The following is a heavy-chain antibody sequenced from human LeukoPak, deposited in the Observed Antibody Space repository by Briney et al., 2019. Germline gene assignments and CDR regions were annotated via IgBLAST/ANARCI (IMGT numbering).Heavy chain of an antibody. CDR1: GYNFISSG. D-gene: IGHD3-22*01. V-gene: IGHV7-4-1*02. CDR3: VRGIDTTGYFNY. Sequence: GASVKVSCKASGYNFISSGVTWVRQAPGQGLEWMGWINTNTGSPTYAQGLTGRFVFSLDTSVSTAFLQISSLKAEDTALYYCVRGIDTTGYFNYWGQGTLVTVSS. J-gene: IGHJ4*02. CDR2: INTNTGSP.